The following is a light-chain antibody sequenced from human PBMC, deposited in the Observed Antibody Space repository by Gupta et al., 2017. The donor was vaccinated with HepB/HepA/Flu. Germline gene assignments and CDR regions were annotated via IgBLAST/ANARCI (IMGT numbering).Light chain of an antibody. CDR2: KAS. V-gene: IGKV1-5*03. Sequence: DMQMTQSPSTLSASVGDRVTITCRASQSISSWLAWYQQKPGKAPKLLIYKASSLESGVPSRFSGSGSGTEFTLTISSLQPYDFATYYCQQYNSYWTFGQGTKVEIK. CDR3: QQYNSYWT. CDR1: QSISSW. J-gene: IGKJ1*01.